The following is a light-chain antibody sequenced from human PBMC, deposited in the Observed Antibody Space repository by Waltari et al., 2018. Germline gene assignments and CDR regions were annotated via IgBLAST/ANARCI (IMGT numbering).Light chain of an antibody. CDR3: QKYDSLPAT. CDR2: HAS. Sequence: EIVLTQSPGSLSSSPGERATLSCRASQSVSKYLAWYQQKPGQAPRLLIYHASSRATGIPDRFSGSGFGTDFSLTISRLEPEDFAVYYCQKYDSLPATFGQGTKVEIK. V-gene: IGKV3-20*01. CDR1: QSVSKY. J-gene: IGKJ1*01.